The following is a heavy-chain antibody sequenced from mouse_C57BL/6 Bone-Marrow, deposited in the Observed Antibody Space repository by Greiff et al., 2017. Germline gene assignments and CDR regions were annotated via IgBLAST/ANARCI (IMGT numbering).Heavy chain of an antibody. V-gene: IGHV1-4*01. CDR3: ATNWGFDY. Sequence: VQLQQSGAELARPGASVKMSCKASGYTFTSYTMHWVKQRPGQGLEWIGYINPSSGYTKYNQKFKDKATLTADKSSSTAYMQLSSLTSEASAVYCCATNWGFDYWGQGTTLTVSS. J-gene: IGHJ2*01. D-gene: IGHD4-1*01. CDR2: INPSSGYT. CDR1: GYTFTSYT.